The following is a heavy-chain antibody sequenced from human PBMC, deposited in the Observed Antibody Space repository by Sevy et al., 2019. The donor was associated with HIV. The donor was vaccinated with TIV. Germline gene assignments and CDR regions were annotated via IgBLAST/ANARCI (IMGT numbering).Heavy chain of an antibody. D-gene: IGHD6-13*01. CDR1: GFTLSSYW. CDR3: ARGAAAGTFDY. CDR2: VNSDGSCT. V-gene: IGHV3-74*01. Sequence: GGSLRLSCAASGFTLSSYWMHWVRQAPGKGLVWVSRVNSDGSCTSYADSVKGRFTISRDNAKNTLYLQMNSLRAEDTAVYYCARGAAAGTFDYWGQGTLVTVSS. J-gene: IGHJ4*02.